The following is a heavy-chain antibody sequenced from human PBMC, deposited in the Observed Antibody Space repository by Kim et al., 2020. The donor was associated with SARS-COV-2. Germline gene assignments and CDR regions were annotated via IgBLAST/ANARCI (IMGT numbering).Heavy chain of an antibody. CDR3: ARIGYSYGHGEVDY. Sequence: GGSLRHSCAASGFTFSSYAMHWVRQAPGKGLEWVAVISYDGSNKYYADSVKGRFTISRDNSKNTLYLQMNSLRAEDTAVYYCARIGYSYGHGEVDYWGQG. D-gene: IGHD5-18*01. J-gene: IGHJ4*02. CDR2: ISYDGSNK. CDR1: GFTFSSYA. V-gene: IGHV3-30-3*01.